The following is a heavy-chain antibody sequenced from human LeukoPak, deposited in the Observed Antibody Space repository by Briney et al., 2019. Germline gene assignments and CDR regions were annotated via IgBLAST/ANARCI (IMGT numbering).Heavy chain of an antibody. D-gene: IGHD6-6*01. CDR2: IIPIFGTA. Sequence: SVKVSCKASGGTFSSYAISWVRQAPGQGLEWMGGIIPIFGTANYAQKFQGRVTITTDESTSTAYMELSSLRSEDTAVYYCARGGGIAARLSSDYWGQGTLVTVSS. CDR1: GGTFSSYA. CDR3: ARGGGIAARLSSDY. V-gene: IGHV1-69*05. J-gene: IGHJ4*02.